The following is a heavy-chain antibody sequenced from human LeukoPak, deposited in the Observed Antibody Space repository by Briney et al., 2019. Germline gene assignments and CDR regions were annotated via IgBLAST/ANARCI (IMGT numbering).Heavy chain of an antibody. CDR1: GGSFSGYY. CDR3: AARYCSSTSCYSADY. J-gene: IGHJ4*02. Sequence: SETLSLTCAVHGGSFSGYYWSWIRQPPGKGLEWIGEINHSGSTNYNPSLKSRVTISVDTSKNQFSLKLSSVTAADTAVYYCAARYCSSTSCYSADYWGQGTLVTVSS. D-gene: IGHD2-2*02. CDR2: INHSGST. V-gene: IGHV4-34*01.